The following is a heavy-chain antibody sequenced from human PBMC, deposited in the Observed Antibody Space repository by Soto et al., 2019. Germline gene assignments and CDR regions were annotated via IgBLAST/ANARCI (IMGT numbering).Heavy chain of an antibody. CDR3: ARDHTVTTGAFDI. V-gene: IGHV4-30-4*01. J-gene: IGHJ3*02. CDR2: IYYNEVT. CDR1: GDSINNGEYY. Sequence: QVQLQESGPGLLKPSQTLSLTCNVSGDSINNGEYYWSWFRQPPGKGLEWIGYIYYNEVTYYNPSIKRRPTISLETSKNQFSLQLTSVPAADTAVYYCARDHTVTTGAFDIWGPGTMVTVSS. D-gene: IGHD4-17*01.